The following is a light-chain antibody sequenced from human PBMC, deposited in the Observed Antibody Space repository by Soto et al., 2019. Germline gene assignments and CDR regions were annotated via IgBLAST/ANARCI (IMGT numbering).Light chain of an antibody. J-gene: IGKJ1*01. CDR1: QGIRND. CDR3: LQHYRYPWT. CDR2: DAS. V-gene: IGKV1-17*01. Sequence: QMTSSPSGLDANVGARFTITCRASQGIRNDLGWYQQKPGQAPNRLIYDASILQGGVPSRFRGSGSGTEFTLTISSLQSEDFATYSCLQHYRYPWTFGQGTKVDIK.